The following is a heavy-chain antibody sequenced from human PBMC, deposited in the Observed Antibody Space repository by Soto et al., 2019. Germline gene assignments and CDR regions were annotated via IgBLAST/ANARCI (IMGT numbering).Heavy chain of an antibody. CDR1: GFTFTKFA. D-gene: IGHD3-9*01. Sequence: SLILSFAASGFTFTKFAMHLVRRAPGKGLEWVAVISYDGSEKYYADSVKGRFTISRDNSKNTLYLQMNSLRAEDTAVYYCARDRDEILTGYHDYWGQGTLVTVYS. CDR3: ARDRDEILTGYHDY. V-gene: IGHV3-30-3*01. CDR2: ISYDGSEK. J-gene: IGHJ4*02.